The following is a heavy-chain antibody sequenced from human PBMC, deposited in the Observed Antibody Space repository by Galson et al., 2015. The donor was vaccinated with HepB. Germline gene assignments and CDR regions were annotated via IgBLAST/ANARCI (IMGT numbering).Heavy chain of an antibody. D-gene: IGHD3-10*01. CDR3: ARARITMVRGVCWFDP. J-gene: IGHJ5*02. CDR2: IDRSGST. V-gene: IGHV4-38-2*02. CDR1: GYSISNGYL. Sequence: LSLTCSVTGYSISNGYLWGWIRQPPGKGLEWIGSIDRSGSTYYTPSLKSRITLSVDTSKNQFSLRLTSVTAADTVVYFCARARITMVRGVCWFDPWGQGTLVTVSS.